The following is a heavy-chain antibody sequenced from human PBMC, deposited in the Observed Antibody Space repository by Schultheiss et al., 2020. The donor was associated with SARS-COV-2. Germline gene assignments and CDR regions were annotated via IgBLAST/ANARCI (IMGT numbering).Heavy chain of an antibody. V-gene: IGHV2-70*04. J-gene: IGHJ6*02. CDR1: GFSLSTSGVG. D-gene: IGHD7-27*01. CDR3: WGQSPPDYGMDV. CDR2: IDWDDDK. Sequence: SGPTLVKPTQTLTLTCTFSGFSLSTSGVGVGWIRQPPGKALEWLARIDWDDDKFYSTSLKTRLTISKDTSKNQVVLTMTNMDPVDTATYYCWGQSPPDYGMDVWGQGTTVTVS.